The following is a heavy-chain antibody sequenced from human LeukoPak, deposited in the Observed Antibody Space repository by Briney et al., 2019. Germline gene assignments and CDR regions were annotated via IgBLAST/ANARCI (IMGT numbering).Heavy chain of an antibody. V-gene: IGHV3-23*01. J-gene: IGHJ4*02. CDR3: AIREMYSSGWCLGY. CDR1: GFTFSSYA. D-gene: IGHD6-19*01. Sequence: GGSLRLSCAASGFTFSSYAMSWVRQDPGKGLEWVSAISGSGGSTYYADSVKGRFTISRDNSKNTLYLQMNSLRAEDTALYYCAIREMYSSGWCLGYWGQGTLVTVSS. CDR2: ISGSGGST.